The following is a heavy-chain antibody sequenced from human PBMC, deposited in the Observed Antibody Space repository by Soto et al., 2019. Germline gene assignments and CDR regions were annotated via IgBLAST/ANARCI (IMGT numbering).Heavy chain of an antibody. CDR3: ARRGGLGYNWNYFWFDP. Sequence: GESLKISCKGSGYSFTSYWIGWVRQMPGKGLEWMGIIYPGDSDTRYSPSFQGQVTISADKSISTAYQQWSSLKASDTAMYYCARRGGLGYNWNYFWFDPWGQGTLVTVSS. V-gene: IGHV5-51*01. D-gene: IGHD1-7*01. J-gene: IGHJ5*02. CDR1: GYSFTSYW. CDR2: IYPGDSDT.